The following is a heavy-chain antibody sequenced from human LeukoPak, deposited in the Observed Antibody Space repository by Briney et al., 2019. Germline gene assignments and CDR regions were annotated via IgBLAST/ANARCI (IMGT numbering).Heavy chain of an antibody. D-gene: IGHD6-13*01. CDR2: INHSGST. J-gene: IGHJ4*02. Sequence: SETLSLTCAVYGGSFSGYYWSWIRQPPGKGLEWIGEINHSGSTNYNPSFKSRVTISVDTSKNQFSLKLSSVTAADTAVYYCARVAAAGYYFDYWGQGTLVTVSP. CDR3: ARVAAAGYYFDY. CDR1: GGSFSGYY. V-gene: IGHV4-34*01.